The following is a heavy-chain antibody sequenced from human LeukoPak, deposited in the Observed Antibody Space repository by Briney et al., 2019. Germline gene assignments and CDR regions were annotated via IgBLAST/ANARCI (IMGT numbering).Heavy chain of an antibody. CDR3: AKDLVDIVATALGY. D-gene: IGHD5-12*01. V-gene: IGHV3-23*01. J-gene: IGHJ4*02. CDR2: ISGSGGST. CDR1: GFTFSSYA. Sequence: GGSLRLSCAASGFTFSSYAMGWVRLAPGKGLEWVSAISGSGGSTYYADSVKGRFTISRDNSKNTLYLQMNSLRAEDTAVYYCAKDLVDIVATALGYWGQGTLATVSS.